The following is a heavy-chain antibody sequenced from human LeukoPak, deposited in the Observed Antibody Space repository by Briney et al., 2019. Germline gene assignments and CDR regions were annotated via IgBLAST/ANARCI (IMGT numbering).Heavy chain of an antibody. V-gene: IGHV4-34*01. CDR3: ARKGDASAYYYRGHFDY. CDR1: GGSFSDYY. J-gene: IGHJ4*02. CDR2: INHSGTT. Sequence: SETLSLTCAVYGGSFSDYYWSWIRQSPGKGLEWIGEINHSGTTNYNPSLNSRVTMSVDTSKNQFSLKLTSVTAADTAVYYCARKGDASAYYYRGHFDYWGQGALVTASS. D-gene: IGHD3-22*01.